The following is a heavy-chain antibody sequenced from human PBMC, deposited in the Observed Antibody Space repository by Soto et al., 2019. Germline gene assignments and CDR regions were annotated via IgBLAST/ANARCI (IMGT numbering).Heavy chain of an antibody. CDR1: GGTFSSYA. V-gene: IGHV1-69*01. CDR2: IIPIFGTA. D-gene: IGHD6-19*01. J-gene: IGHJ6*02. CDR3: ARDDLSGGSGWSTVWYYYYGMDV. Sequence: QVQLVQSGAEVKKPGSSVKVSCKASGGTFSSYAISWVRQAPGQGLEWMGGIIPIFGTANYAQKFQGRVTITADESTSTAYMELSSLRSEDTAVYYCARDDLSGGSGWSTVWYYYYGMDVWGQGTTVTVSS.